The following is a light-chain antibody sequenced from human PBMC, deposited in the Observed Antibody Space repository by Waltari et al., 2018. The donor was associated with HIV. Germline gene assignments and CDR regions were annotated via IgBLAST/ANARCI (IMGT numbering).Light chain of an antibody. V-gene: IGKV4-1*01. CDR3: QQYFRIPPT. CDR1: RPILFSSDNRNY. Sequence: IVMTQSPDSLHVSLGERATLNCKSSRPILFSSDNRNYLAWYQQKPRQPPKLLISWASTRESGVPDRFSGSGSGTDFTLTITRLQAEDVAVYHCQQYFRIPPTFGGGTKVEIK. CDR2: WAS. J-gene: IGKJ4*01.